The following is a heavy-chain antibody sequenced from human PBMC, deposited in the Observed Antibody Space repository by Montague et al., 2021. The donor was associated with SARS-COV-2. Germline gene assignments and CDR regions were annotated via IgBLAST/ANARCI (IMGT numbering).Heavy chain of an antibody. Sequence: AIILSSAAYKNYAVSVKGRFSISRDNSKHTVFLQMNRLRAEDTAVYYCAKDRDNRHTTPIDYWGQGTLVTGSS. CDR2: ILSSAAYK. D-gene: IGHD2-15*01. J-gene: IGHJ4*02. V-gene: IGHV3-30*01. CDR3: AKDRDNRHTTPIDY.